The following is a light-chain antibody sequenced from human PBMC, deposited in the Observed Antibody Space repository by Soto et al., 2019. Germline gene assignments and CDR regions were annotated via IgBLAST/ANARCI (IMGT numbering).Light chain of an antibody. Sequence: EIVLTQSPGTLSLSPGERATLSCRASQTVSSSFLAWYQQTPGQAPRLLIYAASSRATGIPDRFSGSGSGTDFTLTISRLEPEDFAVYYCQQYGNSPQTFGQGTKVE. V-gene: IGKV3-20*01. CDR2: AAS. CDR3: QQYGNSPQT. J-gene: IGKJ1*01. CDR1: QTVSSSF.